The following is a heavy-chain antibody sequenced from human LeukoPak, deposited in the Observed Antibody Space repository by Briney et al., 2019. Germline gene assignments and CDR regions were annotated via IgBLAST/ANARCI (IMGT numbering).Heavy chain of an antibody. V-gene: IGHV4-38-2*02. CDR3: ARVRPGIAATGTWAAPV. J-gene: IGHJ4*02. D-gene: IGHD6-13*01. CDR2: VYHSGST. Sequence: SETLSLTCTVSGYSISSGYWWGWIRPSPGMGLEWIGSVYHSGSTYYNPSFKSRVTISVDTSKNQFSLKLSSVTAADTAVYYCARVRPGIAATGTWAAPVWGQGTLVTVSS. CDR1: GYSISSGYW.